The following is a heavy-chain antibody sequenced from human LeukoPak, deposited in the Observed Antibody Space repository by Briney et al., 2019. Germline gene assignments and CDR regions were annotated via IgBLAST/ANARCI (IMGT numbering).Heavy chain of an antibody. CDR3: ARESPSGSYCYYRYYMDL. V-gene: IGHV4-39*07. D-gene: IGHD1-26*01. J-gene: IGHJ6*03. Sequence: PSETLSLTCTVSGDSFTSVTDYWAWIRQPPGKGLEWIASGDYSGGTYYNPSLKSRVTISVDASKNQFSLKLSSVTAADTAVYYCARESPSGSYCYYRYYMDLWGKGTTVTVSS. CDR2: GDYSGGT. CDR1: GDSFTSVTDY.